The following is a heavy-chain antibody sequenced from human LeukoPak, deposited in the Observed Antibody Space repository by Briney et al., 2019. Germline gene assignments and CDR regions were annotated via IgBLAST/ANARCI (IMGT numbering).Heavy chain of an antibody. V-gene: IGHV3-23*01. CDR1: GFSFSSFA. CDR2: IRGGGGST. Sequence: TGGSLRLSCAASGFSFSSFAMTWVRQAPGKGLEWVSVIRGGGGSTTYADAVKGRFTISRDDSKNTVYLQMNSLRADDTAVYYCARDTHLGNFDYWGQGTLVTVSS. D-gene: IGHD7-27*01. CDR3: ARDTHLGNFDY. J-gene: IGHJ4*02.